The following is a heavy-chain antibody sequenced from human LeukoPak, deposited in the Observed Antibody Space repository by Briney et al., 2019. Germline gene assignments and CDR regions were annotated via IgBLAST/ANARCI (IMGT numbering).Heavy chain of an antibody. CDR3: ARIPLGYSGAYYFDY. V-gene: IGHV4-4*09. D-gene: IGHD5-12*01. J-gene: IGHJ4*02. Sequence: SETLSLTCTVSRGSISGSIRSYYWSWLRQPPGKGLECIGYISSSCSVNDNPSLRSRVTISVDTSKNQFFLNLSSVSAADTAVYYCARIPLGYSGAYYFDYWGQGTLVTVSP. CDR1: RGSISGSIRSYY. CDR2: ISSSCSV.